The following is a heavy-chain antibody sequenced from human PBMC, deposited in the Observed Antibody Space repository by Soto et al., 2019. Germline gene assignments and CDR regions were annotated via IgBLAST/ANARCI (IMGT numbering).Heavy chain of an antibody. V-gene: IGHV3-9*01. CDR1: GFTFDDYA. CDR3: ETVPNNHYITGGAFDI. D-gene: IGHD3-16*01. J-gene: IGHJ3*02. CDR2: ISWNGGSI. Sequence: EVQLVESGGGLVQPGRSLRLSCAASGFTFDDYAMHWVRQAPGKGLEWVAGISWNGGSIGYADSVKGRFTISRDNAKNSLYMQMNRLRAGETALYYCETVPNNHYITGGAFDIWGTGPSVTVS.